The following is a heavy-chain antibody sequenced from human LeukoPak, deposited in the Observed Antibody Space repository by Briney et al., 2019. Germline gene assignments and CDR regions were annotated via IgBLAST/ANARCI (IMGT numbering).Heavy chain of an antibody. V-gene: IGHV3-33*01. CDR1: GFIFGNYG. D-gene: IGHD6-19*01. CDR2: IWYDGRTK. CDR3: AREWGRIAVAGGPGY. J-gene: IGHJ4*02. Sequence: PGGSLRLSCEVSGFIFGNYGMHWVRQAPGKGLEWVALIWYDGRTKFHADSVKGRFTISRDNSANTLYLQMSSLRVEDTAVYYCAREWGRIAVAGGPGYWGQGALVTVSS.